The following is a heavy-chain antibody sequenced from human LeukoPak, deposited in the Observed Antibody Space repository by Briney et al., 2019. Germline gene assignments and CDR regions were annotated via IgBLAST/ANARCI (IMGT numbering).Heavy chain of an antibody. CDR1: GGSFSGDY. V-gene: IGHV4-34*01. CDR2: INHSGST. Sequence: PSETLSLTCAVYGGSFSGDYWSWIRQPPGKGLEWIGEINHSGSTNYNPSLKSRVTISVDTSKNQFSLKLSSVTAADTAVYYCARSYAHDYWGQGTLVTVSS. J-gene: IGHJ4*02. CDR3: ARSYAHDY. D-gene: IGHD2-2*01.